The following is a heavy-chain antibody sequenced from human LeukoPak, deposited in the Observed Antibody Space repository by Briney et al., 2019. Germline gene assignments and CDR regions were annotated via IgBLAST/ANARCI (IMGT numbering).Heavy chain of an antibody. CDR2: ISAYNGNT. Sequence: ASVKVSCKASGYTFTSYGISWVRQAPGQGLEWMGWISAYNGNTNYAQKFQGRVTMTTDTSTSTAYMELRSLRSDDTAVYYCARGFPPRRNYDSSGYYSYYFDHWGQGTLVTVSS. D-gene: IGHD3-22*01. J-gene: IGHJ4*02. V-gene: IGHV1-18*01. CDR1: GYTFTSYG. CDR3: ARGFPPRRNYDSSGYYSYYFDH.